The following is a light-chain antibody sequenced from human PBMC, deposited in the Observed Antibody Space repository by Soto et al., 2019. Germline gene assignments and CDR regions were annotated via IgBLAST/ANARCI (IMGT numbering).Light chain of an antibody. CDR3: QQRSSWMWA. V-gene: IGKV3-11*01. CDR2: DTS. J-gene: IGKJ1*01. CDR1: RSVSTY. Sequence: EIVVTQSPVTLSLSPGDRATLSCRASRSVSTYLAWYQQKPGQAPRLLIYDTSHRATGIPARFSGSGSGTDFNLTISSLEAEDFAVYYCQQRSSWMWAFGQGTRVEVK.